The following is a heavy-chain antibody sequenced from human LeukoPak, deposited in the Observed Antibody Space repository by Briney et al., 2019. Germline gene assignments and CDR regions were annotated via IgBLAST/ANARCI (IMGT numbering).Heavy chain of an antibody. D-gene: IGHD6-19*01. CDR1: GFTVRSNY. CDR3: ARLTVSGQLDY. V-gene: IGHV3-66*01. Sequence: GGSLRLSCAASGFTVRSNYMNWVSRAPGKGLEWVSVIYSDGSTYYADSVKGRFTISRDFSKNMLYLQMNSLRVEDTAVYYCARLTVSGQLDYWGQGTLVTVSS. CDR2: IYSDGST. J-gene: IGHJ4*02.